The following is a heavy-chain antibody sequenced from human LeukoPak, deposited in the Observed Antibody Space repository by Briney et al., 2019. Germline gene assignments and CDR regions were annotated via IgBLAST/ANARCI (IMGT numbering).Heavy chain of an antibody. CDR1: GGSISSSSYY. CDR2: IYYSGST. Sequence: PSETLSLTCTVSGGSISSSSYYWGWIRQPPGKGLEWIGSIYYSGSTYYNPSLKSRVTISVDTSKNQFSLKLSSVTAADTAVYYCAREGRTTVTSFDYWGQGTLVTVSS. CDR3: AREGRTTVTSFDY. D-gene: IGHD4-11*01. J-gene: IGHJ4*02. V-gene: IGHV4-39*07.